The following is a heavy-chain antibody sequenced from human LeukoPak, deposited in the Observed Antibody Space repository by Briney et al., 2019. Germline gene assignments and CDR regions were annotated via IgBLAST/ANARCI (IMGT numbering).Heavy chain of an antibody. V-gene: IGHV4-4*07. CDR1: GGSISSYY. CDR3: ARDAYGGNGY. D-gene: IGHD2-21*01. CDR2: IDSSGSP. J-gene: IGHJ4*02. Sequence: SETLSLTCTVSGGSISSYYWSWIRQPAGKGLEWIGRIDSSGSPNYNPSLKSRVTMSVDTSNNQSSLKLTSVTAADTAMYYCARDAYGGNGYWGQGTLVTVSS.